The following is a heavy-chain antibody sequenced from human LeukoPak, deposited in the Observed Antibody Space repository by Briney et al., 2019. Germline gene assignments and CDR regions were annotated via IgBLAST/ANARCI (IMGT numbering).Heavy chain of an antibody. D-gene: IGHD5-18*01. CDR3: AKVSSGYSYGYDAFDI. V-gene: IGHV3-30*02. J-gene: IGHJ3*02. CDR1: GFTFSTYG. Sequence: GGSLRLSCAASGFTFSTYGMHWVRQAPGEGLEWVAFIRYDGSNKYYADSVKGRFTISRDNSKNTLYLQMNSLRAEDTAVYYCAKVSSGYSYGYDAFDIWGQGTMVTVSS. CDR2: IRYDGSNK.